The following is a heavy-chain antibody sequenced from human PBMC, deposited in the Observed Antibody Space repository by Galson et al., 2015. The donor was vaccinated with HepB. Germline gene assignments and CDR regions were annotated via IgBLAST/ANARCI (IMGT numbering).Heavy chain of an antibody. D-gene: IGHD3-9*01. CDR1: GGSISSYY. J-gene: IGHJ4*02. CDR2: IYYSGST. Sequence: LSLTCTVSGGSISSYYWSWIRQPPGKGLEWIGYIYYSGSTNYNPSLKSRVTISVDTSKNQFSLKLSSVTAADTAVYYCARLPYDILTGYPYFDYWGQGTLVTVSS. V-gene: IGHV4-59*01. CDR3: ARLPYDILTGYPYFDY.